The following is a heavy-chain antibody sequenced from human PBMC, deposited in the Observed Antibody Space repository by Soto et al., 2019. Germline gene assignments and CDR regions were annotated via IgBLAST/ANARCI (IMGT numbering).Heavy chain of an antibody. Sequence: TLSLTCTVSGGSISSSSYYWGWIRQPPGKGLEWIGSIYYSGSTYYNPSLKSRVTISVDTSKNQFSLKLSPVTAADTAVYYCARLGTTVTTRRVFDYWGQGTLVTVSS. D-gene: IGHD4-17*01. CDR3: ARLGTTVTTRRVFDY. V-gene: IGHV4-39*01. CDR1: GGSISSSSYY. J-gene: IGHJ4*02. CDR2: IYYSGST.